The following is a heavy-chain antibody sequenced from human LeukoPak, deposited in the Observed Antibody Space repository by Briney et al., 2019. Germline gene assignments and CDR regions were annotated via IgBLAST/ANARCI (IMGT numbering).Heavy chain of an antibody. V-gene: IGHV4-59*01. CDR2: IYYSGST. CDR3: ARRAAVGQAYFDY. J-gene: IGHJ4*02. CDR1: GGSINNYY. D-gene: IGHD6-13*01. Sequence: SEILSLTCTVSGGSINNYYWSWIRQPPGKGLELIGYIYYSGSTNYNPSLKSRVTMSVDTSKNQFSLKVNSVTAADTAVYYCARRAAVGQAYFDYWGQGTLVTVSS.